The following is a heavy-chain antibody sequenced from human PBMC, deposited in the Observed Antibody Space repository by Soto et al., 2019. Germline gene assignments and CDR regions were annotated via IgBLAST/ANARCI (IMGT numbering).Heavy chain of an antibody. D-gene: IGHD5-18*01. V-gene: IGHV3-33*01. Sequence: QVQLVESGGGVVQPGRSLRLSCAASGFTFSSYGMHWVRQAPGKGLEWVAVIWYDGSNKYYADSVKGRFTISRDNSKNTLYLQMNSLRAEDTAVYYCARDSRYSSYGMDVWGQGTTVTVSS. CDR2: IWYDGSNK. CDR1: GFTFSSYG. CDR3: ARDSRYSSYGMDV. J-gene: IGHJ6*02.